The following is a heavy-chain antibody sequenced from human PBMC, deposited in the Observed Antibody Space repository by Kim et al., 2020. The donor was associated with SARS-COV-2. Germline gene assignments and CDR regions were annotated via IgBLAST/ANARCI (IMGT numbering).Heavy chain of an antibody. V-gene: IGHV3-74*01. CDR3: ARVVPGTNIFDY. Sequence: GYADSVQGRFTISRDNAKNTLYLQMNSLRAEDTALYYCARVVPGTNIFDYWGQGTLVTVSS. D-gene: IGHD1-7*01. J-gene: IGHJ4*02.